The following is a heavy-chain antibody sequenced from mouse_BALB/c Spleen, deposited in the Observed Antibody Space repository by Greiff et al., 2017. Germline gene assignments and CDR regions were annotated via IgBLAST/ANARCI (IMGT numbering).Heavy chain of an antibody. Sequence: ESGPGLVKPSQSLSLTCSVTGYSITSGYYWNWIRQFPGNKLEWMGYISYDGSNNYNPSLKNRISITRDTSKNQFFLKLNSVTTEDTATYYCAREVVTIRFAYWGQGTLVTVSA. V-gene: IGHV3-6*02. CDR3: AREVVTIRFAY. CDR2: ISYDGSN. J-gene: IGHJ3*01. D-gene: IGHD2-12*01. CDR1: GYSITSGYY.